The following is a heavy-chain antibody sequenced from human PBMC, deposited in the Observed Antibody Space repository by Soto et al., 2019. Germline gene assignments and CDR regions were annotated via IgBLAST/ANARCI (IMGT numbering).Heavy chain of an antibody. CDR2: INAGNGNT. V-gene: IGHV1-3*01. CDR3: SIGPGGPDGPGDY. D-gene: IGHD2-15*01. CDR1: GYTFTSYA. Sequence: QVQLVQSGAEVKKPGASVKVSCKASGYTFTSYAMHWVRQAPGQRLEWMGWINAGNGNTKYSQKFQGRVTITRDTSASTAYMELSSLRSEDTAVYYCSIGPGGPDGPGDYWGQGTLVTVSS. J-gene: IGHJ4*02.